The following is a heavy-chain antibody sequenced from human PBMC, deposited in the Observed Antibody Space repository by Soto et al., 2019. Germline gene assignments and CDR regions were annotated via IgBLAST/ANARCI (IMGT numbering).Heavy chain of an antibody. CDR1: GFIFSSAW. D-gene: IGHD3-10*02. Sequence: VGSLRLSCACSGFIFSSAWINWVGQAPGKGLEWVGRVGSKNGGGTTDFATPGKGRFAISRDDSKNMVYLEMNNLQTEDTAMNSCTTDYYLPPIRVRLDYWGQGTLVTVSS. CDR3: TTDYYLPPIRVRLDY. CDR2: VGSKNGGGTT. J-gene: IGHJ4*01. V-gene: IGHV3-15*07.